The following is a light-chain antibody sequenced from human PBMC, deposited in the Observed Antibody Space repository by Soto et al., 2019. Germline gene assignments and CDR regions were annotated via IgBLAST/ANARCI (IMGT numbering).Light chain of an antibody. CDR2: DVS. CDR3: CSYAGTYTLGV. V-gene: IGLV2-11*01. CDR1: SRDVGGYNY. Sequence: SALTQPRSVSGSPGQSVTISCTGTSRDVGGYNYVSWYQQHPGKAPKLIIYDVSKRPSGVPDRFSGSKSGNTASLTISGLQAEDEADYYCCSYAGTYTLGVFGGGTKLTVL. J-gene: IGLJ2*01.